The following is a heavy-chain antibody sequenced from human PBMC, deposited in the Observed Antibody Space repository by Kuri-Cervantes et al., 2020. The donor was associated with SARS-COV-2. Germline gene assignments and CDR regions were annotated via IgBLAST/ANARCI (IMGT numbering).Heavy chain of an antibody. CDR3: ARNRRTGGYSFGFDL. J-gene: IGHJ4*02. CDR2: INPDGGT. Sequence: ASVKVSCKASGYTFTSYDINWVRQATGQGPEWMGWINPDGGTNSAQKFQGRVTMTRDTSTSTVHMELSRLRFDDTAVFYCARNRRTGGYSFGFDLWGQGTLVTVSS. CDR1: GYTFTSYD. V-gene: IGHV1-2*02. D-gene: IGHD5-18*01.